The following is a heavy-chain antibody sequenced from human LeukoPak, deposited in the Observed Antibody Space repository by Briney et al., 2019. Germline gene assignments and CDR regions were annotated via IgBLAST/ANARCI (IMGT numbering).Heavy chain of an antibody. J-gene: IGHJ4*02. CDR3: ARGFSSGWYLARD. V-gene: IGHV4-39*07. CDR2: INHSGST. D-gene: IGHD6-19*01. CDR1: GGSISSSSYY. Sequence: SETLSLTCTVSGGSISSSSYYWGWIRQPPGKGLEWIGEINHSGSTNYNPPLKSRVTISVDTSKNQFSLKLSSVTAADTAVYYCARGFSSGWYLARDWGQGTLVTVSS.